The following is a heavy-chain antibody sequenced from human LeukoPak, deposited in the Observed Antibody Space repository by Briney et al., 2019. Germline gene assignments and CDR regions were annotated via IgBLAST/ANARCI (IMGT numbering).Heavy chain of an antibody. CDR3: ARGENWNYILVAPDFRI. V-gene: IGHV1-46*01. D-gene: IGHD1-7*01. Sequence: GASVKVSCKASGYTFTSYYMHWVRQAPGQGLEWMGIINPSGGSTNYAQKFQGRVTMTRDMSTSTVYMELSSLRSEDTAVYYCARGENWNYILVAPDFRIWGQGTLVTVSS. CDR2: INPSGGST. CDR1: GYTFTSYY. J-gene: IGHJ4*02.